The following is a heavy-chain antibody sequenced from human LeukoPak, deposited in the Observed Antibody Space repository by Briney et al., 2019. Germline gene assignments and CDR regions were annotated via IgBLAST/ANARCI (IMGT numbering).Heavy chain of an antibody. V-gene: IGHV3-23*01. Sequence: GGSLRLSCAASGFXFSSYVITWVRQAPGKGLEWVSPIRGGGDTTYYADSVKGRFTISRDNSKNTVYLQMNSLRVEDTAVYYCAKGRIDRDYYFGMDVWGLGTTVAVSS. CDR1: GFXFSSYV. CDR2: IRGGGDTT. D-gene: IGHD2/OR15-2a*01. J-gene: IGHJ6*02. CDR3: AKGRIDRDYYFGMDV.